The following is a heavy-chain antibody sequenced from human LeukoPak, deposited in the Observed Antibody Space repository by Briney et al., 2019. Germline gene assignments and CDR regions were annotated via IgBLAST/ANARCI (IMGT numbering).Heavy chain of an antibody. Sequence: PGGSLGLSCAASGFTVSNNCMNWVRQAPGKGLEWVSVFCADGSTYYADSVKGRFTISRDIAKNTLFLHMNSLRADDTAVYYCARERYSYGPFDYWGQGTLVTVSS. D-gene: IGHD5-18*01. J-gene: IGHJ4*02. CDR3: ARERYSYGPFDY. CDR2: FCADGST. CDR1: GFTVSNNC. V-gene: IGHV3-53*01.